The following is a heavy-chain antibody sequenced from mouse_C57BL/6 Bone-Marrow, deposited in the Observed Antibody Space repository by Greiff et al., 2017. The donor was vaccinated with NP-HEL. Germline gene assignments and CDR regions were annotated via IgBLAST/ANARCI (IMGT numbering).Heavy chain of an antibody. D-gene: IGHD1-1*01. J-gene: IGHJ2*01. CDR3: ARPSTVVAGDYFDY. Sequence: VQLQQSGAELVKPGASVKMSCKASGYTFTSYWITWVKQRPGQGLEWIGDIYPGSGSTNYNEKFKSKATLTVDTSSSTAYMQLSSLTSEDSAVYYCARPSTVVAGDYFDYWGQGTTLTVSS. V-gene: IGHV1-55*01. CDR1: GYTFTSYW. CDR2: IYPGSGST.